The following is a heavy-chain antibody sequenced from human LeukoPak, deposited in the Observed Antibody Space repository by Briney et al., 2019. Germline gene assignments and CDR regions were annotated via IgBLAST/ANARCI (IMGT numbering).Heavy chain of an antibody. CDR1: GFTFSSYA. CDR2: VNESGGRT. J-gene: IGHJ4*02. CDR3: AKEGRPNSGGGFFDY. D-gene: IGHD1-26*01. V-gene: IGHV3-23*01. Sequence: PGGSLRLPCAASGFTFSSYAMGWVRQAPGEGLEWVSTVNESGGRTYYADSVKGRFTMSRDNSKNTLYLQMNSLRVEDTAIYYCAKEGRPNSGGGFFDYWGQGTRVTVSS.